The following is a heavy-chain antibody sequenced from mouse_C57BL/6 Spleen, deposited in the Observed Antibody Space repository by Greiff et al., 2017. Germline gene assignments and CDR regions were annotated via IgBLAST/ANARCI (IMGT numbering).Heavy chain of an antibody. D-gene: IGHD1-1*01. CDR3: AKITTVADFDY. Sequence: EVQLQQSGPELVKPGASVKMSCKASGYTFTDYNMHWVKQSHGKSLEWIGYINPNNGGTSYNQKFKGKATLTVHKSSSTAYMELRSLTSEDSAVYYCAKITTVADFDYWGQGTSVTVSS. CDR1: GYTFTDYN. V-gene: IGHV1-22*01. J-gene: IGHJ4*01. CDR2: INPNNGGT.